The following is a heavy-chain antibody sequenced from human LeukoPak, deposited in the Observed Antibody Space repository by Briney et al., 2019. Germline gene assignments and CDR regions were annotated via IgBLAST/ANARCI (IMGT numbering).Heavy chain of an antibody. D-gene: IGHD3-10*01. V-gene: IGHV4-34*01. Sequence: SETQSLTCAVYGGSFSGYYWSWIRQPPGKGLEWIGEINHNGSTNYNPSLKSRVTISVDTSKNQFSLKLSSVTAADTAVYYCARGVSDYYGSGSYQRPGFGYWGQGTLVTVSS. CDR3: ARGVSDYYGSGSYQRPGFGY. J-gene: IGHJ4*02. CDR1: GGSFSGYY. CDR2: INHNGST.